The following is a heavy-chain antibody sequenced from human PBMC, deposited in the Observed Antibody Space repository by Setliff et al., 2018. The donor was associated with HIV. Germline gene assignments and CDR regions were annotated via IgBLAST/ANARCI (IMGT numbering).Heavy chain of an antibody. J-gene: IGHJ3*02. CDR2: VYSAGTTT. CDR3: ARVGLGGAFDI. V-gene: IGHV3-74*01. Sequence: GGSLRLSCAASGFPFSTYAMHWVRQVPGKGLAWVSRVYSAGTTTTYADSVKGRFTISRDNGKNTLYLQMNSRRAEDSAVYFCARVGLGGAFDIWGQGTKVTVSS. D-gene: IGHD1-26*01. CDR1: GFPFSTYA.